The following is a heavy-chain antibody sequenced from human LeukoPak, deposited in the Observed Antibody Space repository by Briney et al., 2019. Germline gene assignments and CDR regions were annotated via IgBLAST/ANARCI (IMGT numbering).Heavy chain of an antibody. Sequence: GGSLRLSCAVSGFTFSSHEMNWVRQAPGKGLEWVSYISSSGRTIYYADSVKGRFTISRDSAKNSLYLQMISLRVEDTAVYYCARRAIAEGFDYWGQGTLVTVSS. CDR2: ISSSGRTI. J-gene: IGHJ4*02. CDR1: GFTFSSHE. V-gene: IGHV3-48*03. D-gene: IGHD6-13*01. CDR3: ARRAIAEGFDY.